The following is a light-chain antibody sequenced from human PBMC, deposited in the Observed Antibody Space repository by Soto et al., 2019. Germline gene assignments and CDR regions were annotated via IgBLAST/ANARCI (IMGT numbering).Light chain of an antibody. CDR2: DAS. J-gene: IGKJ2*01. CDR3: QQHNDYAT. Sequence: DFQMTQSPPTLSASVGDRVTLTCRASQSIGGWLAWYQQRPGKAPKLLIYDASTVASGVPSRFTGSGSGTHFTLTIDNLPPDDAATYYCQQHNDYATFGQGT. V-gene: IGKV1-5*01. CDR1: QSIGGW.